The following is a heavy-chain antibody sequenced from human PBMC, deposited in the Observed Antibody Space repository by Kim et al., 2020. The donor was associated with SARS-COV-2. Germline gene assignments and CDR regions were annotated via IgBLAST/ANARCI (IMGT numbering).Heavy chain of an antibody. Sequence: VKRRFTISRDDSKNTAYLQMNSLKTEDTAVYYCTRIGSSSWYSEDWFDPWGQGTLVTVSS. CDR3: TRIGSSSWYSEDWFDP. D-gene: IGHD6-13*01. J-gene: IGHJ5*02. V-gene: IGHV3-73*01.